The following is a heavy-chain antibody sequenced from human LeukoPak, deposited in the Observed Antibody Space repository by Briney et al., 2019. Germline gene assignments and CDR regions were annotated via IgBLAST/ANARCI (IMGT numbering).Heavy chain of an antibody. D-gene: IGHD6-19*01. J-gene: IGHJ3*02. Sequence: ASVKVSCKASGYTFTSYYMHWVRQAPGQGLEWMGIINPSGCSTSYAQKLQGRVTMTRDTSTSTVYMELSSLRSEDTAVYYCARDPHSSGRYRAAFDIWGQGTMVTVSS. CDR2: INPSGCST. V-gene: IGHV1-46*01. CDR3: ARDPHSSGRYRAAFDI. CDR1: GYTFTSYY.